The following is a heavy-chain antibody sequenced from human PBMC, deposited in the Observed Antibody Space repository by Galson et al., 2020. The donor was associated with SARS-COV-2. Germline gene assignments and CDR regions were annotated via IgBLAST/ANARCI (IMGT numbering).Heavy chain of an antibody. J-gene: IGHJ3*02. CDR2: FDPQDGET. CDR3: ATWGVVVITYAFDI. D-gene: IGHD3-22*01. V-gene: IGHV1-24*01. Sequence: ASVKVSCKLSGHTLTELSMHWVRQAPGIGLEWLGSFDPQDGETIYAQKFQGRVTMTEDTSTETAYLELSSLRSDDTAVYYCATWGVVVITYAFDIWGQGTMVTVSS. CDR1: GHTLTELS.